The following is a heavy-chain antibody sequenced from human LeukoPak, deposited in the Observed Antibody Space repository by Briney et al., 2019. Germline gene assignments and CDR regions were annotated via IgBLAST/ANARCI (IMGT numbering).Heavy chain of an antibody. V-gene: IGHV3-53*01. J-gene: IGHJ5*01. CDR2: IYSGGGT. D-gene: IGHD3-22*01. CDR1: GFTFSTYS. CDR3: AKGSYYYDTSGYFAS. Sequence: PGGSLRLSCAASGFTFSTYSMNWVRQAPGKGLEWVSVIYSGGGTYYADSVKGRFTISRDNSKNTVYLQMHSLRADDTAVYYCAKGSYYYDTSGYFASWGHGALVTVSS.